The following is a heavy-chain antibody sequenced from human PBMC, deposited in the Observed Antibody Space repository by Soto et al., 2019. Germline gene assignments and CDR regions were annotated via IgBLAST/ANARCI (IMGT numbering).Heavy chain of an antibody. Sequence: PGGSLRLSCAASGFTFSSYGMHWVRQAPGKGLEWVAVIWYDGSNKYYADSVKGRFTISRDNSKNTLYLQMNSLRAEDTAVYYCARAGSSTSYYYYYYGMDVWGQGTTVTVSS. V-gene: IGHV3-33*01. CDR1: GFTFSSYG. CDR3: ARAGSSTSYYYYYYGMDV. D-gene: IGHD6-6*01. CDR2: IWYDGSNK. J-gene: IGHJ6*02.